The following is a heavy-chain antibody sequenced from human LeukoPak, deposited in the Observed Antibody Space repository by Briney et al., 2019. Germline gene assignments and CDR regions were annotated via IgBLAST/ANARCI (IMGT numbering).Heavy chain of an antibody. CDR1: GDSVSSKSAT. D-gene: IGHD4-17*01. CDR2: TYYRSKWFN. CDR3: ARSTGNFDF. Sequence: SQTLSLTCGISGDSVSSKSATWNWIRQSPSRGLEWLGRTYYRSKWFNDYAVSVKSRITVNPDTSKNQFSLQLTSVTPEDTALYYCARSTGNFDFWGQGLLVTVSS. V-gene: IGHV6-1*01. J-gene: IGHJ4*02.